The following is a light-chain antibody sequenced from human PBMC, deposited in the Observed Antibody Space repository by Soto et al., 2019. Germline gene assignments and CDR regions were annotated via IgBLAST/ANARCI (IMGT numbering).Light chain of an antibody. V-gene: IGLV2-14*01. CDR1: SSDVGGYNY. J-gene: IGLJ1*01. CDR3: SSYTSSSTPYV. CDR2: EVS. Sequence: QSVLAQPASVSGSPGQSITISCTGTSSDVGGYNYVSWYQQHPGKAPKLMIYEVSNRPSGVSNRFSGSNSGNTASLTISGLQAEDEADYYCSSYTSSSTPYVFGTGTKVT.